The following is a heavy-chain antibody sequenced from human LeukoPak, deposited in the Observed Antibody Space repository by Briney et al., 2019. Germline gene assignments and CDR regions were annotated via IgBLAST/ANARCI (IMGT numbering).Heavy chain of an antibody. CDR2: INHSGST. Sequence: SETLSLTCAVYGGSFSGYYWSWIRQPPGKGLEWIGEINHSGSTNYNPSLKSRVTISVDTSKNQFSLKLSSVTAADTAVYYCATIERSSWYVSYWGQGTLVTVSS. CDR1: GGSFSGYY. D-gene: IGHD6-13*01. J-gene: IGHJ4*02. CDR3: ATIERSSWYVSY. V-gene: IGHV4-34*01.